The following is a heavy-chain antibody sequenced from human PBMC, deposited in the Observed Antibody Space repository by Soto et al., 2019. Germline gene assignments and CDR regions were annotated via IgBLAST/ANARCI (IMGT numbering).Heavy chain of an antibody. CDR3: ARDADSSGLHY. V-gene: IGHV3-53*02. CDR1: GFTVSGMF. Sequence: EVSLVETGGGLIHPGGSLRLSCAASGFTVSGMFMNWVRQAPGKGLERVSVIYPAGPTYYADSVKGRFTISRDNSKNTLFLQLNNLRAEDTAVYYCARDADSSGLHYWGQGILVTVSS. J-gene: IGHJ4*02. D-gene: IGHD6-19*01. CDR2: IYPAGPT.